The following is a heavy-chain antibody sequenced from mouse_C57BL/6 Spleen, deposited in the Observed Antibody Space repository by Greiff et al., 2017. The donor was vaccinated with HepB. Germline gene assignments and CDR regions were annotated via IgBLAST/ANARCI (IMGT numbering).Heavy chain of an antibody. Sequence: VQGVESGGGLVKPGGSLKLSCAASGFTFSSYAMSWVRQTPEKRLEWVATISDGGSYTYYPDNVKGRFTISRDNAKNNLYLQMSHLKSEDTAMYYCARASSYGPYAMDYWGQGTSVTVSS. CDR2: ISDGGSYT. J-gene: IGHJ4*01. D-gene: IGHD2-10*02. CDR3: ARASSYGPYAMDY. V-gene: IGHV5-4*01. CDR1: GFTFSSYA.